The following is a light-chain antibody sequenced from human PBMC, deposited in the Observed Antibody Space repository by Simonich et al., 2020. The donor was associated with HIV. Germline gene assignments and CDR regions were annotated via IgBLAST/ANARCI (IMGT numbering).Light chain of an antibody. CDR1: QSVLYRSSNKNY. CDR2: WAS. Sequence: DIVMTQSPDSLAVSLGERATINCRSSQSVLYRSSNKNYLAWYQQKPGQPPKLLIYWASTRESGVPDRFSGSGSGTEFTLTISSLQAEDVAVYYCQQYYNTPQTFGQGTKVEIK. J-gene: IGKJ1*01. V-gene: IGKV4-1*01. CDR3: QQYYNTPQT.